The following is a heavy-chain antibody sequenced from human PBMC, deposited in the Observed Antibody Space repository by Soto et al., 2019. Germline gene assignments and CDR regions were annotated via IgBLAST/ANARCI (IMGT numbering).Heavy chain of an antibody. J-gene: IGHJ5*02. V-gene: IGHV4-39*01. Sequence: ASETLSLTCTVSGGSISSSSYYWGWIRQPPGKGLEWIGSIYYSGSTYYNPSLKGRVTISVDTSKNQFSLKLSSVTAADTAVYYCARRWDMVRGVGWFDPWGQGTLVTVSS. CDR3: ARRWDMVRGVGWFDP. D-gene: IGHD3-10*01. CDR2: IYYSGST. CDR1: GGSISSSSYY.